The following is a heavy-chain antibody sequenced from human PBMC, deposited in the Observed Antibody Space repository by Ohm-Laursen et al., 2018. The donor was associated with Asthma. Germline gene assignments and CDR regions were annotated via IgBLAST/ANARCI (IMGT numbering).Heavy chain of an antibody. CDR2: ISAYNGNT. J-gene: IGHJ6*02. V-gene: IGHV1-18*01. D-gene: IGHD3-3*01. CDR3: ARVPRITIFGVVRRYYYGMDV. CDR1: GYTFTSYG. Sequence: ASVKVFCKASGYTFTSYGISWVRQAPGQGLEWMGWISAYNGNTNYAQKLQGRVTMTTDTSTSTAYMELRSLRSDDTAVYYCARVPRITIFGVVRRYYYGMDVWGQGTTVTVSS.